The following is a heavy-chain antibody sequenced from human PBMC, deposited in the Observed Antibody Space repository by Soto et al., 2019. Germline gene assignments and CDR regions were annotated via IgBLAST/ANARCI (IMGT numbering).Heavy chain of an antibody. Sequence: KPPETLSLTCTISGGSVSSGSYYFIWIRQPPGKGLEWIGYIYYSGSIDYNPSLKSRVTISADTSKTQFSLMMSSVTAADTAVYYCARYSSSSVFDYWGQGILVTVSS. CDR2: IYYSGSI. D-gene: IGHD6-6*01. CDR3: ARYSSSSVFDY. V-gene: IGHV4-61*01. J-gene: IGHJ4*02. CDR1: GGSVSSGSYY.